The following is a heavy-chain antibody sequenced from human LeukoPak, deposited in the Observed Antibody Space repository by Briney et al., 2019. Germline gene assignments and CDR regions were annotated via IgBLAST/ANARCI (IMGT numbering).Heavy chain of an antibody. CDR3: ARASWETVQDY. J-gene: IGHJ4*02. Sequence: ASVKVSSKPSGYTFTGYYMHWVRQAPGQQLEWMGWINLTSGGTDYAQKFQGRVTMTRDTSISTAYMELSRLRSDDTAVYYCARASWETVQDYWGQGTLVTVSS. D-gene: IGHD4-17*01. V-gene: IGHV1-2*02. CDR1: GYTFTGYY. CDR2: INLTSGGT.